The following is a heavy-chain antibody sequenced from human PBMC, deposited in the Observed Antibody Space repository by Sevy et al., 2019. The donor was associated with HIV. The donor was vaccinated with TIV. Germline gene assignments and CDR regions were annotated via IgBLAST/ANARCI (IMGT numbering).Heavy chain of an antibody. V-gene: IGHV3-7*03. D-gene: IGHD7-27*01. CDR1: GFTFNNYW. J-gene: IGHJ4*02. Sequence: GGSLRLSCAASGFTFNNYWMTWVRQAPGKGLEWVANIKQDGSDKDYMESVKGRFNISRDNTKNSLYLQLNSLRAEDTAVYYCARSWDYWGQMGYWGQGTLVTVSS. CDR2: IKQDGSDK. CDR3: ARSWDYWGQMGY.